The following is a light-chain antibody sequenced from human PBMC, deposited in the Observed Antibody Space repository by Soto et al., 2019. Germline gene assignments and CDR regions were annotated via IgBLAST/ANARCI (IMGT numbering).Light chain of an antibody. CDR2: LGS. Sequence: DVVMTQSPLSLPVTPGEPASISCRSSQSLLHSNGYKYLDWYLQRPGQSPQLLIYLGSNRASGVPDRFSGSGSGTDFTLKISRVEAEDVGVYYCMQALQTPMYTFGHGTKLEIK. CDR1: QSLLHSNGYKY. V-gene: IGKV2-28*01. CDR3: MQALQTPMYT. J-gene: IGKJ2*01.